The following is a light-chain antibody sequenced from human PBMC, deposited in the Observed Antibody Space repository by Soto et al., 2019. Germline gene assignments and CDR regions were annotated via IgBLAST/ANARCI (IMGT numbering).Light chain of an antibody. J-gene: IGKJ1*01. CDR3: QQYNSYPWT. CDR1: QSISSW. CDR2: VAS. Sequence: DIQMTQAPSTLSASVGDRVTITCRASQSISSWLAWYQQKPGKAPKLLIYVASSLERGVPSRFIGSGSGTEFTLSIISLQPEDCATDYCQQYNSYPWTLGQGNKVEIK. V-gene: IGKV1-5*01.